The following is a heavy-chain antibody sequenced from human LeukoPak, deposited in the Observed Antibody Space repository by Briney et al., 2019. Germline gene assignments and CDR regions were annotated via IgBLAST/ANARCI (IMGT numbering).Heavy chain of an antibody. V-gene: IGHV1-69*13. Sequence: ASVKASCKTSGYFFSTYGISWVRQAPGQGLEWMGGIIPIFGTANYAQKFQGRVTITADESTSTAYMELSSLRSEDTAVYYCARSPPVVPAAFFDYWGQGTLVTVSS. D-gene: IGHD2-2*01. J-gene: IGHJ4*02. CDR1: GYFFSTYG. CDR2: IIPIFGTA. CDR3: ARSPPVVPAAFFDY.